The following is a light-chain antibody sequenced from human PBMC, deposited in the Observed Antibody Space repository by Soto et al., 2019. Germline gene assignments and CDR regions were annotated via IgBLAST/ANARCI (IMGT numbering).Light chain of an antibody. V-gene: IGKV3-15*01. CDR1: QSVSSK. CDR2: GAS. Sequence: EIVMTQSPATLSVSPGERATLSCRASQSVSSKLAWYQQKPGPAPRLLIYGASTRATGIPARFSGSGSGTEFTLTISILQSEDFAFYYCQQYNNWPPYTLGQGTKLEIK. CDR3: QQYNNWPPYT. J-gene: IGKJ2*01.